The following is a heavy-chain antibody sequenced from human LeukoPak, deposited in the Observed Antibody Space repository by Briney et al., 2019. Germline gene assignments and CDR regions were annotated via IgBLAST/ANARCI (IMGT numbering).Heavy chain of an antibody. CDR1: GGSISSYY. D-gene: IGHD4-17*01. CDR2: IYTSGST. V-gene: IGHV4-4*07. Sequence: SETLSLTCTVSGGSISSYYWSWIRQPAGKGLEWIGRIYTSGSTNYNPSLKSRVTMSVDTSKNQFSLKLSSVTAADTAVYYCARGAFDYGDALGYYYMDVWGKGTTVTISS. CDR3: ARGAFDYGDALGYYYMDV. J-gene: IGHJ6*03.